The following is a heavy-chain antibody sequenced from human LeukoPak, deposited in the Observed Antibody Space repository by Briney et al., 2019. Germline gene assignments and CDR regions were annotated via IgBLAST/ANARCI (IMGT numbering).Heavy chain of an antibody. CDR2: TYYRSKWYN. CDR3: ARGDGYYGSGLPDVCDI. Sequence: SQTLSLTCAISGDTVSSTRAAWNWIRQSPSRGLEWLGRTYYRSKWYNDYAVSMKSRITINPDTSKNQFSLKLSSVTAANTAVYYCARGDGYYGSGLPDVCDIWGQGTMVTVSS. J-gene: IGHJ3*02. CDR1: GDTVSSTRAA. D-gene: IGHD3-10*01. V-gene: IGHV6-1*01.